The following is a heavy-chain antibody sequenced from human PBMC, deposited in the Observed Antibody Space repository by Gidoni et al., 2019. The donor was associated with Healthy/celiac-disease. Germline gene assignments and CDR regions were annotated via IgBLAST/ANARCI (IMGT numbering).Heavy chain of an antibody. V-gene: IGHV1-3*01. CDR3: ATGGYYYGSGSYFLGYAY. Sequence: QVQLVQSGAVVKKPGASVKVPCKASGYTFTSYAMHWVRQAPGQRLEWMGWINAGNGNTKYSQKCQGRVTITRDTAASTAYMELSSLRSEDTAVYYCATGGYYYGSGSYFLGYAYWGQGTLVTVSS. CDR1: GYTFTSYA. D-gene: IGHD3-10*01. J-gene: IGHJ4*02. CDR2: INAGNGNT.